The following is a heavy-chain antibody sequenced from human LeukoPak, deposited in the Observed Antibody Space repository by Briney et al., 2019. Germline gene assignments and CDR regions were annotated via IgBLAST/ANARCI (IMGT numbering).Heavy chain of an antibody. CDR1: GGSISSTSVY. J-gene: IGHJ4*02. V-gene: IGHV4-39*07. D-gene: IGHD3-10*01. CDR2: IYYSGNT. Sequence: PSETLSLTCTVSGGSISSTSVYWGWMRQPPGKGLEWIGSIYYSGNTYYNSSLQNRVTISVDTSKNQFSLKLSSVTAADTTAYYCARHKTMVRGVLDYWGQGTLVTVSS. CDR3: ARHKTMVRGVLDY.